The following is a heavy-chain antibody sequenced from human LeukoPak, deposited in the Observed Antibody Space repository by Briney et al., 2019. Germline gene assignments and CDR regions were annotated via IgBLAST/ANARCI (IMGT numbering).Heavy chain of an antibody. D-gene: IGHD5-18*01. CDR2: ISGDGLTT. V-gene: IGHV3-74*01. J-gene: IGHJ4*02. Sequence: GGSLRLSCAASEFTFSAYWMHWVRQAPGQGLVWVSRISGDGLTTTYADSVKGRFTSSRDNAKSTLYLQMSSPRAEDTAVYYCTREKRGYTYGSDYWGQGTLVTVSS. CDR1: EFTFSAYW. CDR3: TREKRGYTYGSDY.